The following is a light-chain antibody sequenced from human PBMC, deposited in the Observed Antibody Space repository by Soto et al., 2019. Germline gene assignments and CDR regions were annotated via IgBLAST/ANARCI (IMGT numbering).Light chain of an antibody. CDR1: QSVSSGY. V-gene: IGKV3-20*01. J-gene: IGKJ5*01. CDR3: QQYGSSIT. Sequence: EIVLTQSPGTLSLSPGERATLSCRASQSVSSGYLAWYQQKPGQAPRLLIHGASTRATGIPDRFSGSGSGTDFTLTISRLEPEDFAVYYCQQYGSSITFGQGTRL. CDR2: GAS.